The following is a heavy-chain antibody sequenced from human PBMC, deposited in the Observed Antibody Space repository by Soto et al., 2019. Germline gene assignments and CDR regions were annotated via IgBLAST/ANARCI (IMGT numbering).Heavy chain of an antibody. D-gene: IGHD3-10*01. CDR3: AKKEEGYYGSGSYGLGPYNGMDV. Sequence: PGGSLRLSCAASGFTFSSNAMSWVRQAPGKGLEWVSGISGSGGSTYYADSVKGRFTISRDNSKNTLYLQMNSLRAEDTAVYYCAKKEEGYYGSGSYGLGPYNGMDVWGQGTTVTVS. V-gene: IGHV3-23*01. CDR2: ISGSGGST. J-gene: IGHJ6*02. CDR1: GFTFSSNA.